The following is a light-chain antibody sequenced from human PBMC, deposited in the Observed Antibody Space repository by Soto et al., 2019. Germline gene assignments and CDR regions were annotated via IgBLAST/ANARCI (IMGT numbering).Light chain of an antibody. CDR3: QKYNGAPFT. Sequence: DIRMTQSPSSLSASVGDRVTITCRASQGIDNYLAWYQQKPGKVPKLLIYAASSLEPGVPSRFSGSGFGTDFTLSISSLQPEDFATYYCQKYNGAPFTFGPGTKVDIK. CDR1: QGIDNY. V-gene: IGKV1-27*01. CDR2: AAS. J-gene: IGKJ3*01.